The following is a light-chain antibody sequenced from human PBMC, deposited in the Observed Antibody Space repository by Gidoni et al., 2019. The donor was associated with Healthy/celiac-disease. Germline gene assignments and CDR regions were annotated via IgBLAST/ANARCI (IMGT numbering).Light chain of an antibody. CDR3: QQRAET. J-gene: IGKJ1*01. V-gene: IGKV3-11*01. CDR1: QSVSSY. CDR2: DAS. Sequence: ELVLTQSPATLSLSPGERATRSCRASQSVSSYLAWYQQKPGQAPRLLIYDASNRATGIPARFSGSGSGTDFTLTSSSLEPEDFAVYYCQQRAETFGQXTKVEIK.